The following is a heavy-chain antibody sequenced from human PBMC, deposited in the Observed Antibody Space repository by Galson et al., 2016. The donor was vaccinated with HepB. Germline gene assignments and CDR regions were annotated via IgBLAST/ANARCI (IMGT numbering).Heavy chain of an antibody. Sequence: SVKVSCKASGYTFRNYAMHWVRQAPGQRLEWMAWINAGNGKSKSSERFQGRVTITRDTSASTAYMELISLRSEDTAVYYCARAMRDDDSSGYPSVGIDVWGQGTTVTVSS. CDR1: GYTFRNYA. CDR3: ARAMRDDDSSGYPSVGIDV. J-gene: IGHJ6*02. CDR2: INAGNGKS. V-gene: IGHV1-3*01. D-gene: IGHD3-22*01.